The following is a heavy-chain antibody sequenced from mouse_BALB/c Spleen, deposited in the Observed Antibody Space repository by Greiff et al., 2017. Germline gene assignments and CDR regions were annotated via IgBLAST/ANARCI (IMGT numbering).Heavy chain of an antibody. D-gene: IGHD4-1*01. CDR3: ARETNSYYFDY. CDR2: IWGDGST. V-gene: IGHV2-6-7*01. Sequence: QVQLKESGPGLVAPSQSLSITCTVSGFSLTGYGVNWVRQPPGKGLEWLGMIWGDGSTDYNSALKSRLSISKDNSKSQVFLKMNSLQTDDTARYYCARETNSYYFDYWGQGTTLTVSS. J-gene: IGHJ2*01. CDR1: GFSLTGYG.